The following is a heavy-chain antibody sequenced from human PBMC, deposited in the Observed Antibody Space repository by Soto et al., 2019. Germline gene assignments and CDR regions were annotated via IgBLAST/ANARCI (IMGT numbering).Heavy chain of an antibody. Sequence: QVQLVESGGGVVQPGRSLRLSCAASGFTFSSYDMHWVRHAPGKGLEWVAVISYDGSNKYYADSVKGRFTISRDNSKNTLYLQMNSLRAEDTAVYYCAKAVNGATMTTALFDYWGQGTLVTVSS. CDR2: ISYDGSNK. D-gene: IGHD4-17*01. J-gene: IGHJ4*02. CDR3: AKAVNGATMTTALFDY. V-gene: IGHV3-30*18. CDR1: GFTFSSYD.